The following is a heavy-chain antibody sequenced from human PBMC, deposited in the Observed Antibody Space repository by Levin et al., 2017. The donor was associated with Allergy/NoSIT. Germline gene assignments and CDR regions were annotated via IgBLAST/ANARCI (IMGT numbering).Heavy chain of an antibody. D-gene: IGHD1-26*01. V-gene: IGHV3-23*01. Sequence: GESLKISCAASGFTFSSYAMSWVRQAPGKGLEWVSAISGSGGSTYYADSVKGRFTISRDNSKNTLYLQMNSLRAEDTAVYYCAKVSLTTPVGAKYWGQGTLVTVSS. J-gene: IGHJ4*02. CDR3: AKVSLTTPVGAKY. CDR2: ISGSGGST. CDR1: GFTFSSYA.